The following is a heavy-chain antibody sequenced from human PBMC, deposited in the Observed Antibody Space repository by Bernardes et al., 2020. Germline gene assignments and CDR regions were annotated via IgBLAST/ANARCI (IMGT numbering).Heavy chain of an antibody. D-gene: IGHD6-13*01. V-gene: IGHV4-34*01. CDR1: GGSFSGYY. CDR2: INHSGST. Sequence: SETLSLTCAVYGGSFSGYYWSWIRQPPGKGLEWIGEINHSGSTNYNPSLKSRVTISVDTSKNQFSPKLSSVTAADTAVYYCARGETKNYSSPRWYFDLWGRGTLVTVSS. CDR3: ARGETKNYSSPRWYFDL. J-gene: IGHJ2*01.